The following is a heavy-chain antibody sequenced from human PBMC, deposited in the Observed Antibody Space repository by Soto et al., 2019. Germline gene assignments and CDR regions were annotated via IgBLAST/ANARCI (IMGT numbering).Heavy chain of an antibody. CDR2: IYSTGST. V-gene: IGHV4-59*08. CDR1: GGSVSSDY. Sequence: SETLSLTCTVSGGSVSSDYWSCIRQPPGKGLEWIGYIYSTGSTNYTPSLKSRVTISVDASKNQFSLKLSSVTAADTAVYYCARDPRVYYDSSGYYWVYWGQGTLVTVPQ. CDR3: ARDPRVYYDSSGYYWVY. D-gene: IGHD3-22*01. J-gene: IGHJ4*02.